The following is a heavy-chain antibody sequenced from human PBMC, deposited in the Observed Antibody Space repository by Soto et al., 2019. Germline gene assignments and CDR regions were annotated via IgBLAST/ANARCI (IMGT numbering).Heavy chain of an antibody. D-gene: IGHD3-3*01. CDR3: AREGLLTIFGVVTHYYYCGMDV. V-gene: IGHV3-72*01. CDR1: GFTFSDHY. Sequence: GGSLRLSCAASGFTFSDHYMDWVRQAPGKGLEWVGRTRNKANSYTTEYAASVKGRFTISRDDSKNSLYLQMNSLKTEDTAVYYCAREGLLTIFGVVTHYYYCGMDVWGQGTTVTVSS. J-gene: IGHJ6*02. CDR2: TRNKANSYTT.